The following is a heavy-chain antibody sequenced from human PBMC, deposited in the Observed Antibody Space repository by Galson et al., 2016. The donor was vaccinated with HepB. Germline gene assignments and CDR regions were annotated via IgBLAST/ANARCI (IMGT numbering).Heavy chain of an antibody. Sequence: SLRLSCAASEFTFSTYSMNWVRQAPGKGLEWVSSISSSSSSIFYADSVKGRFTISRDNAKNSLFLQMHSLRAEDTAVYYCARIQSDYYGMDVWGQGTTVIVSS. CDR3: ARIQSDYYGMDV. CDR1: EFTFSTYS. CDR2: ISSSSSSI. J-gene: IGHJ6*02. V-gene: IGHV3-21*01.